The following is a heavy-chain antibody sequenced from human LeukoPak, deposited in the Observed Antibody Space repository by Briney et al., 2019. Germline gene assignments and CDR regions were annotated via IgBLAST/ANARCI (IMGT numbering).Heavy chain of an antibody. CDR3: ARVAQLERRIRGYYYYYMDV. CDR2: INPNSGGT. J-gene: IGHJ6*03. Sequence: ASVKVSCKASGYTFTGYYMHWVRQAPGQGLEWMGWINPNSGGTNYAQKFQGRVTMTRDTSISTAYMELSRLRSDDTAVYYCARVAQLERRIRGYYYYYMDVWGKGTTVTVSS. CDR1: GYTFTGYY. D-gene: IGHD1-1*01. V-gene: IGHV1-2*02.